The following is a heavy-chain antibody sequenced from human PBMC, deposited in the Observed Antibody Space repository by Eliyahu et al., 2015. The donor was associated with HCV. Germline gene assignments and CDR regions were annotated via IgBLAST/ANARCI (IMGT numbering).Heavy chain of an antibody. CDR3: ARTYYDFWSGHYYYYGMDV. J-gene: IGHJ6*02. CDR2: INPSGGST. V-gene: IGHV1-46*01. CDR1: GYXFTSYX. D-gene: IGHD3-3*01. Sequence: QVQLVQSGAEVKKPGASVKVSCKASGYXFTSYXXHWVRQAPGQGLEWMGIINPSGGSTSYAQKFQGRVTMTRDTSTSTVYMELSSLRSEDTAVYYCARTYYDFWSGHYYYYGMDVWGQGTTVTVSS.